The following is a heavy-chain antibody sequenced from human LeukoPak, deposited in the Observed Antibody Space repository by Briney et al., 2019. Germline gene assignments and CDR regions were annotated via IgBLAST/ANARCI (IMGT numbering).Heavy chain of an antibody. J-gene: IGHJ3*02. CDR2: IYYSGST. CDR1: GGSVNSDSYY. D-gene: IGHD2-21*02. CDR3: ARVAGTATPTFDN. Sequence: SERVSLTCSVSGGSVNSDSYYWSWIRQPPGKALEWIGYIYYSGSTNYSPSLKSRVTISVDTSKNQFSLKLNSVTAADTAVYYCARVAGTATPTFDNWGQGTMVTVSS. V-gene: IGHV4-61*01.